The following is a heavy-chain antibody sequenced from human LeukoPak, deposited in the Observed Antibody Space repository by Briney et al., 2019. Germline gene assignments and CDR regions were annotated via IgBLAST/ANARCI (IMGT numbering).Heavy chain of an antibody. CDR1: GFTFSSYA. CDR3: AKDLADIVVVPAADFDY. J-gene: IGHJ4*02. V-gene: IGHV3-23*01. Sequence: GGSLRLSCAASGFTFSSYARGWVRQAPGKGLEWVSAISGSGGSTYYADSVKGRFTISRDNSKNTLYLQMNSLRAEDTAVYYCAKDLADIVVVPAADFDYWGQGTLVTVSS. D-gene: IGHD2-2*01. CDR2: ISGSGGST.